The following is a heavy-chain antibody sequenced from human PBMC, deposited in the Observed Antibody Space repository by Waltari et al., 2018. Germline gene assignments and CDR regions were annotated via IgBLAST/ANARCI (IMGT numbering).Heavy chain of an antibody. Sequence: QEQLVQSGAEVKMPGASVKVSCKASGYTFIDHFLHWVRQAPGQGVGWLGRIQPARGDAEVANDLQGRVTLTRDTSISTAYMGLTGLGLDDTATYYCAKDWRVVTNQANWFDPWGQGTLVTVSS. CDR2: IQPARGDA. J-gene: IGHJ5*02. D-gene: IGHD1-1*01. CDR3: AKDWRVVTNQANWFDP. V-gene: IGHV1-2*06. CDR1: GYTFIDHF.